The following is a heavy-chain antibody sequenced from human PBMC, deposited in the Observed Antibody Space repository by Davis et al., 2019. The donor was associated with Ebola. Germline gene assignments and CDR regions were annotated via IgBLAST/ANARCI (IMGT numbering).Heavy chain of an antibody. CDR1: GGTFSSYG. J-gene: IGHJ4*02. CDR3: ARASGYSSGWYVWFFDH. D-gene: IGHD6-19*01. Sequence: SVKVSCKASGGTFSSYGISWVRQAPGQGLDWMGGIIPVFGIPKYAQKFQGRVTLTADESTSTAYMELTNLRSDDSAVYYCARASGYSSGWYVWFFDHWGQGTLVTVSS. CDR2: IIPVFGIP. V-gene: IGHV1-69*13.